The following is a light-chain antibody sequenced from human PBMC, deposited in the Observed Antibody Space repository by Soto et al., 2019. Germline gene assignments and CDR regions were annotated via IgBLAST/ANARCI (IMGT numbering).Light chain of an antibody. CDR1: QSISSY. CDR3: QQSYSTPDGWT. Sequence: DIQMTQSPSSLSASVGDRVTITCRASQSISSYLNWYQQKPGKAPKLLIYAASSLQSGVPSRFSGSGSGTDFTLTISSLQPEDFATYYCQQSYSTPDGWTFGQGTKVEIK. CDR2: AAS. J-gene: IGKJ1*01. V-gene: IGKV1-39*01.